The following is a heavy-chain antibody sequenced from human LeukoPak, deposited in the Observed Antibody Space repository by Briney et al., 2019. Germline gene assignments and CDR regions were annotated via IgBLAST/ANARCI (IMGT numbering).Heavy chain of an antibody. CDR2: INSDGSST. CDR3: ARVVSPGSWFGGLLEYGMDV. Sequence: PGGSLRLSCAASGFTFSNFWMSWVRQAPGKGLVWVSRINSDGSSTSYADSVKGRFTISRDNAKNTLYLQMNSLRAEDTAVYYCARVVSPGSWFGGLLEYGMDVWGQGTTVTVSS. CDR1: GFTFSNFW. J-gene: IGHJ6*02. V-gene: IGHV3-74*01. D-gene: IGHD3-10*01.